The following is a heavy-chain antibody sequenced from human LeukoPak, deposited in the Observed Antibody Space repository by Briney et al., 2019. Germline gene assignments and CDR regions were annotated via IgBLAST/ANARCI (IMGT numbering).Heavy chain of an antibody. J-gene: IGHJ4*02. CDR1: GGSFSGYY. CDR2: INHSGST. V-gene: IGHV4-34*01. CDR3: ATSETAHFDY. Sequence: SETLSLTCAVYGGSFSGYYWSWIRQPPGKGLEWIGEINHSGSTNYNPSLKSRVTISVDTSKNQFSLKLSSVTAADTAVYYCATSETAHFDYWGQGTLVTVSS.